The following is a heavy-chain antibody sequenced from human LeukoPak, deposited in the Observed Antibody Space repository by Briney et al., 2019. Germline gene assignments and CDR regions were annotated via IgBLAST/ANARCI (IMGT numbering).Heavy chain of an antibody. Sequence: GSLRLSCAASGFTFSDYYWSWIRQPPGKGLEWIGYIYYSGSTNYNPSLKSRVTISVDTSKNQFSLKLSSVTAADTAVYYCARDQLAAAGTAGFDYWGQGTLVTVSS. CDR1: GFTFSDYY. V-gene: IGHV4-59*01. J-gene: IGHJ4*02. D-gene: IGHD6-13*01. CDR3: ARDQLAAAGTAGFDY. CDR2: IYYSGST.